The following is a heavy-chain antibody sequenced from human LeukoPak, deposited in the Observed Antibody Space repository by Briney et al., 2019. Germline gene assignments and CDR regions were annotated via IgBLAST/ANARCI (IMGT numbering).Heavy chain of an antibody. D-gene: IGHD3-3*01. Sequence: GASVKVSCKASGYTFTDFYMHWVRQAPGQGLECMGWINPNSGDTIYVQKFQGRVAITRNTSISTAYLELSSLRAEDTAVYYCARGVSVLRFLERRPVRWFDPWGQGTLVTVSS. CDR3: ARGVSVLRFLERRPVRWFDP. CDR2: INPNSGDT. J-gene: IGHJ5*02. CDR1: GYTFTDFY. V-gene: IGHV1-2*02.